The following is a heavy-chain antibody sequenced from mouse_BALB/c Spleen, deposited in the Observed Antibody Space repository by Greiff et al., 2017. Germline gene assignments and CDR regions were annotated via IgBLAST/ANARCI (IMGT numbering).Heavy chain of an antibody. CDR2: INPSNGRT. CDR3: ARMRDCDVFAY. J-gene: IGHJ3*01. CDR1: GYTFTSYW. Sequence: QVQLQQPGAELVKPGASVKLSCKASGYTFTSYWMHWVKQRPGQGLEWIGEINPSNGRTNYNEKFKSKATLTVDKSSSTAYMQLSSLTSEDSAVYNCARMRDCDVFAYWGQGTLVAVSA. V-gene: IGHV1S81*02.